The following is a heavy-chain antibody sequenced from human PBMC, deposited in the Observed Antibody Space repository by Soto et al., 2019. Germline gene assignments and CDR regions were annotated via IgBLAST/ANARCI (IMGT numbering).Heavy chain of an antibody. D-gene: IGHD2-2*01. V-gene: IGHV1-3*04. CDR2: INTDNGKT. CDR3: ARAGNCTSTTCFSGWLDP. Sequence: ASVKVSCKASGYTFTNYSMHWVRQAPGQRLEWMGWINTDNGKTRDSQRFQGRVTLTRDTSANTAYMELSSLTYEDTAVYYCARAGNCTSTTCFSGWLDPWGQGTLVTVSS. J-gene: IGHJ5*02. CDR1: GYTFTNYS.